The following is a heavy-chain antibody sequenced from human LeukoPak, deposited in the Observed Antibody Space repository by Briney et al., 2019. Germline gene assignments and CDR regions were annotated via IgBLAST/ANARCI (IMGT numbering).Heavy chain of an antibody. Sequence: SVKVSCKASGGTFSSYAISWVRQAPGQGLEWMGGIIPIFGTANYAQKFQGRVTITADESTSTAYMELSSLRSEDTAVYYCARNGYYDSSGYYYFDYWGQGTLVTVSS. CDR1: GGTFSSYA. D-gene: IGHD3-22*01. J-gene: IGHJ4*02. CDR2: IIPIFGTA. CDR3: ARNGYYDSSGYYYFDY. V-gene: IGHV1-69*13.